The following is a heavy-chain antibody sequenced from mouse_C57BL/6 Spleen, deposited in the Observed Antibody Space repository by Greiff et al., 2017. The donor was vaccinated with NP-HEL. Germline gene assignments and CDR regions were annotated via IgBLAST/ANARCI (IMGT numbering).Heavy chain of an antibody. CDR2: INPYNGGT. Sequence: EVQRVESGPVLVKPGASVKMSCKASGYTFTDYYMNWVKQSHGKSLEWIGVINPYNGGTSYNQKFKGKATLTVDKSSSTAYMELNSLTSEDSAVYYCARSSYDYWGQGTTLTVSS. J-gene: IGHJ2*01. CDR1: GYTFTDYY. V-gene: IGHV1-19*01. CDR3: ARSSYDY. D-gene: IGHD1-3*01.